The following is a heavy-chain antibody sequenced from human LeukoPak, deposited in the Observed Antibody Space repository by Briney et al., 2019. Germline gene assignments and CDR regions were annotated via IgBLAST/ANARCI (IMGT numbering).Heavy chain of an antibody. CDR1: GYTFTGYY. V-gene: IGHV1-2*02. D-gene: IGHD5-24*01. CDR3: ARDPSFRWLQLLYYYYGMDV. J-gene: IGHJ6*02. CDR2: INPNSGGT. Sequence: ASVKVSCKASGYTFTGYYMHWVRQAPGQGLEGMGWINPNSGGTNYAQKFQGRVTMTRDTSISTAYMELSRLRSDDTAVYYCARDPSFRWLQLLYYYYGMDVWGQGTSVTVSS.